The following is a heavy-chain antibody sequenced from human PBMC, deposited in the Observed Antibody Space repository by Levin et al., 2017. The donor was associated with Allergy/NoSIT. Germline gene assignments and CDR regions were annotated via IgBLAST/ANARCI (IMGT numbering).Heavy chain of an antibody. CDR3: ARAFHYGGNFALDY. D-gene: IGHD4-23*01. Sequence: TSETLSLTCAVYGDSFSGYYWSWIRQPPGKGLEWIGEINHSGSTNYNPSLKSRVTISVDTSKNQFSLKLSSVTAADTAVYYCARAFHYGGNFALDYWGRGTLVTVSS. V-gene: IGHV4-34*01. CDR2: INHSGST. J-gene: IGHJ4*02. CDR1: GDSFSGYY.